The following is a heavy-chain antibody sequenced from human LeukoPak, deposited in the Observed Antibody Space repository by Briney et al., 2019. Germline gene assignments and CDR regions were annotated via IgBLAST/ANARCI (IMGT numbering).Heavy chain of an antibody. D-gene: IGHD6-6*01. J-gene: IGHJ5*02. V-gene: IGHV4-39*07. Sequence: KPSETLSLTCTVSGGSISSGGSYWGWIRQPPGKGLEWIGSIYYSGNTYNPSLKSRVTISVDTSKNQFSLNLTSVNAADTAVYYCARVMAARREDLNWFDPWGQGTLVTVSS. CDR3: ARVMAARREDLNWFDP. CDR2: IYYSGNT. CDR1: GGSISSGGSY.